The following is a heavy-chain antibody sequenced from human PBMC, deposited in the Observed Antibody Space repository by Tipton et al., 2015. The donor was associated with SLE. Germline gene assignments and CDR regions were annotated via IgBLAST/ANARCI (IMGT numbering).Heavy chain of an antibody. CDR3: AGTWNSSSIYYYYGLDV. V-gene: IGHV4-61*09. D-gene: IGHD6-13*01. J-gene: IGHJ6*02. Sequence: TLSLTCTVSGGSITSGSYYWSWLRQPAGKGLEWIGHIYTSGRISYNPSLQSRVTISVDTSKNQLSLTLSSVTAADTAVYYCAGTWNSSSIYYYYGLDVWGQGTTVTVSS. CDR2: IYTSGRI. CDR1: GGSITSGSYY.